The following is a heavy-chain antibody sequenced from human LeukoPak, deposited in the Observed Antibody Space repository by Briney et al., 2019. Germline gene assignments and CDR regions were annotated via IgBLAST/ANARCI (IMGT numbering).Heavy chain of an antibody. D-gene: IGHD6-19*01. CDR3: ASMIHGRGLSGYGSVFAFDI. CDR1: GYTFTSYD. J-gene: IGHJ3*02. CDR2: MNPNSGNT. Sequence: ASVKVSCKASGYTFTSYDINWVRQATGQGLEWMGWMNPNSGNTGYAQKFQGRVTMTRSTSISTAYMELSSLRSEDTAVYYCASMIHGRGLSGYGSVFAFDIWGQGTMVTVSS. V-gene: IGHV1-8*01.